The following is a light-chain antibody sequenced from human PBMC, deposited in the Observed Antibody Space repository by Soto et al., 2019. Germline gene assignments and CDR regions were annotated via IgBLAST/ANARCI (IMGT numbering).Light chain of an antibody. V-gene: IGLV2-14*01. CDR2: DVS. J-gene: IGLJ1*01. CDR3: SSYTSSSSPYA. Sequence: QSVLTQPASVCGSPGQSITISCTGTSSDVGGYNYVSWYQQHPGKAPKLMIYDVSNRPSGVSNRFSGSKSGNTASLTIPGLQAEDEADYYCSSYTSSSSPYAFGTGTKVTVL. CDR1: SSDVGGYNY.